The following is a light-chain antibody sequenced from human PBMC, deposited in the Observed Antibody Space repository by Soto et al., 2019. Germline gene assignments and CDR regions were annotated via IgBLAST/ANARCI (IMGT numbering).Light chain of an antibody. J-gene: IGLJ3*02. CDR3: GTWDNNVRGWV. CDR1: NSNIGNNY. Sequence: QSVLTHPPSVSAAPGQRVTISCSGSNSNIGNNYVTWYQQLPGRAPKLLIIDNNKRPSGIPDRFSGSRSGTSASLGISGLQTGDEADYYCGTWDNNVRGWVFGGGTKLTVL. V-gene: IGLV1-51*01. CDR2: DNN.